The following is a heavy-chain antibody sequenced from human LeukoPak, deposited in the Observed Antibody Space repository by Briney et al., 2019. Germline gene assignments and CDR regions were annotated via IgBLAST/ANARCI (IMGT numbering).Heavy chain of an antibody. CDR2: ISGSGGST. V-gene: IGHV3-23*01. D-gene: IGHD2-2*01. Sequence: PGGSLRLSCAASGFTFSSYAMNWVRQAPGKGLEWVSAISGSGGSTYYADSVKGRFTISRDNSKNTLYLQMNSLRAEDTAVYYCAKGDLGPAAIYYFDYWGQGTLVTVSS. J-gene: IGHJ4*02. CDR3: AKGDLGPAAIYYFDY. CDR1: GFTFSSYA.